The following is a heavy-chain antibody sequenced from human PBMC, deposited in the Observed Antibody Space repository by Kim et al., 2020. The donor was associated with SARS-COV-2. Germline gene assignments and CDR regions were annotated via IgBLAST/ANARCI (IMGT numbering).Heavy chain of an antibody. Sequence: ASVKVSCKASGYSFTGFGLVWVRQAPGQGLEXXGWINXNTANXTYAQGFAGRFASSXDTYASAAYXQISNLKSEDTAFYYCARIHCSSASCFWXLGYWXQGTLVXVSS. CDR3: ARIHCSSASCFWXLGY. CDR1: GYSFTGFG. J-gene: IGHJ4*02. D-gene: IGHD2-2*01. V-gene: IGHV7-4-1*02. CDR2: INXNTANX.